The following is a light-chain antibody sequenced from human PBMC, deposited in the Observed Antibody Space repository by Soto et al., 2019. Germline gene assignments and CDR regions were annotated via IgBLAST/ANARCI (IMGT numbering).Light chain of an antibody. CDR3: VLYMGSGISV. J-gene: IGLJ3*02. CDR2: NTN. V-gene: IGLV8-61*01. CDR1: SGSVSTSYY. Sequence: QTVVTQEPSFSVSPGGTVTLTCGLSSGSVSTSYYPSWYQQSPGQAPRTLIYNTNTRSSGAPDRFSGSILGNNAALTITGAQTDDESDYYCVLYMGSGISVFGGGTKLTVL.